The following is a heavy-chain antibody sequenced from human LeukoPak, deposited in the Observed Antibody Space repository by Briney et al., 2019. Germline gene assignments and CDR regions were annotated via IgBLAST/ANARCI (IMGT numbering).Heavy chain of an antibody. CDR3: ATKQWLAPPPDS. Sequence: GGSLRLSCAASGFTFSKYWMLWVRQAPGKGLESVSRINTDGTVTTYADSVKGRFTVSRDNADNTMFLQMDSVRDEDTALYYCATKQWLAPPPDSWGQGTPVTVSS. V-gene: IGHV3-74*01. CDR1: GFTFSKYW. D-gene: IGHD6-19*01. J-gene: IGHJ4*02. CDR2: INTDGTVT.